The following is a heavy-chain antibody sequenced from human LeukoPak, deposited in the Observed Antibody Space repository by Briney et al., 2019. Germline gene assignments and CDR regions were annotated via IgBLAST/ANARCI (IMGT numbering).Heavy chain of an antibody. J-gene: IGHJ4*02. Sequence: ASVKVSCKASGYTFTSYDINWVRQATGQGLEWMGWMNPNSGNTGYAQKFQGRVTITRNTSISTAYMELSSLRSEDTAVYYCATDLWAMDTLGGDYWGQGTLVTVSS. CDR1: GYTFTSYD. D-gene: IGHD5-18*01. V-gene: IGHV1-8*03. CDR2: MNPNSGNT. CDR3: ATDLWAMDTLGGDY.